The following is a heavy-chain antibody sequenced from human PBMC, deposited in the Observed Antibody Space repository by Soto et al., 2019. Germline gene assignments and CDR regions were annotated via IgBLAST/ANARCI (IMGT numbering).Heavy chain of an antibody. CDR1: GFTFSSYA. CDR3: AKHVVLWFGEPHPEYFQH. J-gene: IGHJ1*01. Sequence: GGSLRLSCAASGFTFSSYAMSWVRQAPGKGLEWVSAISGSGGSTYYADSVKGRFTISRDNSKNTLYLQMNSLRAEDTAVYYYAKHVVLWFGEPHPEYFQHWGQGTLVTVSS. D-gene: IGHD3-10*01. CDR2: ISGSGGST. V-gene: IGHV3-23*01.